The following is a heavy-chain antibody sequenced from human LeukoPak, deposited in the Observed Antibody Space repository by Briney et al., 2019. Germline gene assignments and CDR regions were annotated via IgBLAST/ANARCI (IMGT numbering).Heavy chain of an antibody. D-gene: IGHD3-10*01. V-gene: IGHV3-23*01. CDR1: GFNFNNHH. J-gene: IGHJ3*02. CDR3: AKKSQSRGRGAFDI. CDR2: ITFSGDTA. Sequence: GGSLRLSCAASGFNFNNHHMTWVRQAPGEGLEWVSIITFSGDTAYYADSVKGRFTISRDNSKDTLYLQMNSLRAEDTAIYYCAKKSQSRGRGAFDIWGQGTMVTVSS.